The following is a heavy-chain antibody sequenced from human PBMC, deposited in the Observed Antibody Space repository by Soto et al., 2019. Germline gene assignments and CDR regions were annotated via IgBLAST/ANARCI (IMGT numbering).Heavy chain of an antibody. CDR1: GFSLSTNGVG. D-gene: IGHD3-10*02. CDR3: AHSPRITMYDY. J-gene: IGHJ4*02. V-gene: IGHV2-5*02. CDR2: IYWDDDK. Sequence: QITLKESGPTLVKPTQTLTLTCTFSGFSLSTNGVGVGWIRQPPGKALEWLALIYWDDDKRYSPSLKSRLTITKDPAKNQGVLTMTNMDPVDTATYYWAHSPRITMYDYWGQGTLVTVSS.